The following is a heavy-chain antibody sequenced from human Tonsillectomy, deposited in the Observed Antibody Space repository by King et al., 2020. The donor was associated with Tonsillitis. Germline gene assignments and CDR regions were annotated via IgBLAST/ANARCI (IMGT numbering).Heavy chain of an antibody. Sequence: VTLKESGPTLVKPTQTLTLTCTFSGFSLSTSGVGVGWIRQPPGKALEWLALIYLYDDKRYRLSLKSSVTITKDTSKNQVVLTMTNIDPVDTATYYCAHRHDRLYYYDSSGYYFGFFDYWGQGTLVTVSS. CDR2: IYLYDDK. CDR1: GFSLSTSGVG. V-gene: IGHV2-5*09. J-gene: IGHJ4*02. D-gene: IGHD3-22*01. CDR3: AHRHDRLYYYDSSGYYFGFFDY.